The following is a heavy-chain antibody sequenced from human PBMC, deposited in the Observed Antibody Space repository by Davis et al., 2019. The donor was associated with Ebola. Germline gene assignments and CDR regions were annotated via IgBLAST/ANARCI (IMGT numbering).Heavy chain of an antibody. CDR1: GYTFTTYC. CDR3: ERDRYCRGGSCYSSYYYSMDV. D-gene: IGHD2-15*01. V-gene: IGHV1-18*01. Sequence: ASVPVSCQASGYTFTTYCISRVRQAPGQGLAWMGWISTYNDNTNYAQKLQGRVTMTPDQSTRKAYLELRSLRSDDTAVYYCERDRYCRGGSCYSSYYYSMDVWGQGTTVTVSS. J-gene: IGHJ6*02. CDR2: ISTYNDNT.